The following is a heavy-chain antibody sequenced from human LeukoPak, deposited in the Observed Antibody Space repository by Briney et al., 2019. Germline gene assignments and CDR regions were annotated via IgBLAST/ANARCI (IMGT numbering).Heavy chain of an antibody. J-gene: IGHJ3*02. CDR1: GDSVSSNSAA. V-gene: IGHV6-1*01. CDR2: SYYRYKWYN. D-gene: IGHD6-13*01. Sequence: SQTLSLTCAISGDSVSSNSAAWNWIRQSPSRGLEWLGRSYYRYKWYNDYAVSVKSRITINPDTSKNQFSLQLNSVTPEDTAVYYCARSGKIAAAPDAFDIWGQGTMVTVSS. CDR3: ARSGKIAAAPDAFDI.